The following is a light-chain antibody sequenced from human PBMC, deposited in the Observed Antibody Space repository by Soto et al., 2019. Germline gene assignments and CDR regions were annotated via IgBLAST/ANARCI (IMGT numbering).Light chain of an antibody. Sequence: VVMKQSPLSLPVTLGQPASISCRSSQSLVYSDGNTYLNWFQQMPGQSPRRLIYKVSNRASEVPDRFGGSGAGTDFTLKISRVEAEDLGLYCCMQGTHWPITFGQGTRLEIK. CDR3: MQGTHWPIT. CDR1: QSLVYSDGNTY. J-gene: IGKJ5*01. V-gene: IGKV2-30*01. CDR2: KVS.